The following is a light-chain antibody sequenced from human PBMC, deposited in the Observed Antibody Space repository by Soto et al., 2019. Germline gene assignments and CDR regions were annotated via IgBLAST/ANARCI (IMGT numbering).Light chain of an antibody. CDR1: QSISAW. V-gene: IGKV1-5*03. Sequence: DMQMTQSLSTLSASVGDRVSINCRASQSISAWLAWYQQKPGKAPRLLIYKASTLEIGVPSRFSGSGSGTEFTLTISSLQPDDFATYYCQHYNSYSEAFGQGTKVDIK. CDR2: KAS. J-gene: IGKJ1*01. CDR3: QHYNSYSEA.